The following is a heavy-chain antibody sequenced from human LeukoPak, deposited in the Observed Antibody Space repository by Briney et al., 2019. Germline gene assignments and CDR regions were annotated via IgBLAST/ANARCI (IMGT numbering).Heavy chain of an antibody. J-gene: IGHJ5*02. Sequence: SETLSLTCAVYGGSFSGYYWSWIRQPPGKGLEWIGEINHSGSTNHNPSLKSRVTISVDTSKNQFSLKLSSVTAADTAVYYCARGPRLYSSSWYLGWFDPWGQGTLVTVS. V-gene: IGHV4-34*01. CDR3: ARGPRLYSSSWYLGWFDP. D-gene: IGHD6-13*01. CDR2: INHSGST. CDR1: GGSFSGYY.